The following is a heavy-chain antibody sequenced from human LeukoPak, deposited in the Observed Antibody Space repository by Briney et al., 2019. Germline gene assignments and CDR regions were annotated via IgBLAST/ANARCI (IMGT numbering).Heavy chain of an antibody. D-gene: IGHD3-10*01. CDR3: AKDKRRLITMVRGVIPYYYMDV. V-gene: IGHV3-48*03. CDR1: GFTFSSYE. CDR2: ISSSGSTK. Sequence: GGSLRLSCAASGFTFSSYEMNWVRQAPGKGLEWVSYISSSGSTKYYADSVKGRFTISRDNSKNTLYLQMNSLRAEDTAVYYCAKDKRRLITMVRGVIPYYYMDVWGKGTTVTISS. J-gene: IGHJ6*03.